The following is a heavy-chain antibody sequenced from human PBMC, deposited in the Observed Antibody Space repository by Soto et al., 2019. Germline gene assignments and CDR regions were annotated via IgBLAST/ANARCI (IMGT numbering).Heavy chain of an antibody. J-gene: IGHJ4*02. Sequence: PSENLSLTCTVSGGSMSSYYWSWIRQSPGKGLEWIGYIYYSGSTNYNPSLKSRVAISLDTSKNQFSLMLSSVTAADTAVYYCARGEWLATIKPYFAYWGQGTLVTVSS. CDR1: GGSMSSYY. D-gene: IGHD5-12*01. CDR3: ARGEWLATIKPYFAY. CDR2: IYYSGST. V-gene: IGHV4-59*01.